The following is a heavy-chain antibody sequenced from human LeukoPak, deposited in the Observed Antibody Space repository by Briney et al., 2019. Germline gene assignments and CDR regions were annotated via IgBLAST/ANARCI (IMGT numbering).Heavy chain of an antibody. D-gene: IGHD2-15*01. CDR1: GGSFSGYY. Sequence: PSETLSLTCAVYGGSFSGYYWSWIRQPPGKGLEWIGEINHRGSTNNNPSLKSRVTISVATSKNQFSLKLSSVTAADTAVYYCAGKLLPKSATFQHWGQGTLVTVSS. CDR3: AGKLLPKSATFQH. CDR2: INHRGST. J-gene: IGHJ1*01. V-gene: IGHV4-34*01.